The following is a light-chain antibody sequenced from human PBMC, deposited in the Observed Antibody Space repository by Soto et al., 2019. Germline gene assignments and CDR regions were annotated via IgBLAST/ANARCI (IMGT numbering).Light chain of an antibody. CDR3: QQYNNWPQT. CDR1: QSVSSN. Sequence: EIVLTQSPGTLSLSPGERATLSCRASQSVSSNLAWYQQKHGQAPRLLIYGASTRDTGIPARFSGSGSGTEFTLPLSRLQSEDFEVYYCQQYNNWPQTFGQGTKVDIK. CDR2: GAS. J-gene: IGKJ1*01. V-gene: IGKV3-15*01.